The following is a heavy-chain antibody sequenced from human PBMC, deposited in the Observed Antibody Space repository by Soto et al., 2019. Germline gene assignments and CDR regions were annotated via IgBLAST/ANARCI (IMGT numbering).Heavy chain of an antibody. D-gene: IGHD3-16*01. Sequence: EVQLLESGGGLVQPGGSLRLSCAASGFNFRSYAMTWVRQAPGKGLDWVSGTGGSGSSTFYSDSVRGRFSNSRDNSKNLLYLQMNNLRVENTSVYYCARDPGDDDYEGWLDSWGQGTLVTVSS. J-gene: IGHJ5*01. V-gene: IGHV3-23*01. CDR1: GFNFRSYA. CDR2: TGGSGSST. CDR3: ARDPGDDDYEGWLDS.